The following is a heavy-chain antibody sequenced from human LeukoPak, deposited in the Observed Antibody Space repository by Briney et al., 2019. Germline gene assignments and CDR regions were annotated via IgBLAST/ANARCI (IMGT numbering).Heavy chain of an antibody. CDR1: GGSISSSSYY. J-gene: IGHJ4*02. CDR2: IYYSGST. Sequence: SETLSLTCTVSGGSISSSSYYWGWIRQPPGKGLEWIGSIYYSGSTYYNPSLKSRVTISVDTSKNQFSLKLSSVTAADTAVYHCARGAMDYWGQGTLVTVSS. CDR3: ARGAMDY. V-gene: IGHV4-39*07.